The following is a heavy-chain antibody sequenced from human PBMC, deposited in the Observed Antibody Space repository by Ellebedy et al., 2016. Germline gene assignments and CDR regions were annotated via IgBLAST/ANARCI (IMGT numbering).Heavy chain of an antibody. D-gene: IGHD1-7*01. J-gene: IGHJ4*02. CDR2: IYYSGNT. CDR1: GVSINSSSYH. CDR3: ARPRTPYNWNYYSN. Sequence: SETLSLTCTVSGVSINSSSYHWGWIRQPPGKGLEWIGSIYYSGNTSYNPYLKSRVTISVDTSKNHFSLRLTSVTAADTAVYYCARPRTPYNWNYYSNWGQGALVIVSS. V-gene: IGHV4-39*02.